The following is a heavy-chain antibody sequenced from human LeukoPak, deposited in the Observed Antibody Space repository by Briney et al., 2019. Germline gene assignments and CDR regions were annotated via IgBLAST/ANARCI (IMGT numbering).Heavy chain of an antibody. CDR2: INNSGGST. D-gene: IGHD1-26*01. CDR3: ARDLGATIFDFDY. CDR1: GFTFSSYA. V-gene: IGHV3-23*01. J-gene: IGHJ4*02. Sequence: GGSLRLSCAASGFTFSSYAMNWVRQAPGKGLAWVSGINNSGGSTYYADSVKGRFTISRDNSKNSLYLQMNSLRVEDTAVYYCARDLGATIFDFDYWGQGTLVTVSS.